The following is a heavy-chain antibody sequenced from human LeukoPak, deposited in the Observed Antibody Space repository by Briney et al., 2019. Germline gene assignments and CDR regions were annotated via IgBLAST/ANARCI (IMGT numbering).Heavy chain of an antibody. CDR2: ISGSGGST. V-gene: IGHV3-23*01. CDR1: GFTFSSYG. D-gene: IGHD2-2*01. J-gene: IGHJ4*02. Sequence: PGGSLRLSCAASGFTFSSYGMSWVRQAPGKGLEWVSAISGSGGSTYYADSVKGRFTISRDNSKNTLYLQMNSLRAEDTAVYYCAKDRSTVVVPAAMPLGYWGQGTLVTVSS. CDR3: AKDRSTVVVPAAMPLGY.